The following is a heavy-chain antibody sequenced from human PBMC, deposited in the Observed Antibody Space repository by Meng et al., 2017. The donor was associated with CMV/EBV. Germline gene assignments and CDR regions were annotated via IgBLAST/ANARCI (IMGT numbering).Heavy chain of an antibody. CDR1: VWSCSGYY. V-gene: IGHV4-34*02. Sequence: QVQLQQWSAGLFKPSETLSLNCAAYVWSCSGYYWSWIRQPPGKGLEWIGEINQSGSTNYNPSLKSRVTISGEMSKNQFSLKLSSVTAADTAVYYCARGQYYDVLTGRYNNWFDPWGQGTLVTVSS. D-gene: IGHD3-9*01. CDR3: ARGQYYDVLTGRYNNWFDP. CDR2: INQSGST. J-gene: IGHJ5*02.